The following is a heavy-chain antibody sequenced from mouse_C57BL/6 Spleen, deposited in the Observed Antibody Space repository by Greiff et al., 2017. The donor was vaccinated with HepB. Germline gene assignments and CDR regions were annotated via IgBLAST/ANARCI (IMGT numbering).Heavy chain of an antibody. D-gene: IGHD2-4*01. V-gene: IGHV1-63*01. CDR2: IYPGGGYT. CDR1: GYTFTNYW. CDR3: ARSEDYSWFAY. Sequence: QVQLQQSGAELVRPGTSVKMSCKASGYTFTNYWIGWAKQRPGHGLEWIGDIYPGGGYTYYNEKFKGKATLTADKSSSTAYMQFSSLTSEDSAIYYCARSEDYSWFAYWGQGTLVTVSA. J-gene: IGHJ3*01.